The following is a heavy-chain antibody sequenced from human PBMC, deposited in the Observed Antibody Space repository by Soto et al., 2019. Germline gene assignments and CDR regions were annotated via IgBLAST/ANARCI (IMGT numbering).Heavy chain of an antibody. CDR1: GYSFTSYW. CDR2: IYPGDSDT. V-gene: IGHV5-51*01. D-gene: IGHD6-6*01. J-gene: IGHJ6*02. Sequence: GESLKISCKGSGYSFTSYWIGWVRQMPGKGLEWMGIIYPGDSDTRYSPSFQGQVTISADKSISTAYLQWSSLKASDTAMYYCARRSYLAASYYYGMDVWGQGTTVTVSS. CDR3: ARRSYLAASYYYGMDV.